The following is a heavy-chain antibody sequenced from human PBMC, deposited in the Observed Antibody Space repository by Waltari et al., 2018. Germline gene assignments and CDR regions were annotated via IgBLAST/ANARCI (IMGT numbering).Heavy chain of an antibody. D-gene: IGHD3-22*01. J-gene: IGHJ2*01. CDR3: AKDRGSYYDSSGYYYDWYFDL. CDR2: IYYSGST. Sequence: QVQLQESGPGLVKPSQTLSLTCTVSGGSISSGGYYWSWIRQHPGQGLEWIGYIYYSGSTYYNPSLKSLVTISVDTSKNQFSLKLSSVTAADTAVYYCAKDRGSYYDSSGYYYDWYFDLWGRGTLVTVSS. V-gene: IGHV4-31*01. CDR1: GGSISSGGYY.